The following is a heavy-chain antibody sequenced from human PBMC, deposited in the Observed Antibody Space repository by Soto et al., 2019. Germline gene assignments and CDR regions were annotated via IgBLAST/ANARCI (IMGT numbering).Heavy chain of an antibody. V-gene: IGHV3-33*01. Sequence: GGSLRLSCAASGFTFSSYGMHWVRQAPGKGLEWVAVIWYDGSNKYYADSVKGRFTISRDNSKNTLYLQMNSLRAEDTAVYYCAREGIAAAGPNYYYYYGMDVWGQGTTVTSP. CDR3: AREGIAAAGPNYYYYYGMDV. D-gene: IGHD6-13*01. CDR1: GFTFSSYG. CDR2: IWYDGSNK. J-gene: IGHJ6*02.